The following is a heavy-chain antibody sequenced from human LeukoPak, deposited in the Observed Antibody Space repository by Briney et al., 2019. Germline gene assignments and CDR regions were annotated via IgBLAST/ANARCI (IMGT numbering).Heavy chain of an antibody. V-gene: IGHV3-23*01. J-gene: IGHJ4*02. Sequence: QSGGPLTLSCAASGFPFSSYAMSWLRHAPGEGVEWVSDLCDSGDNTYYAAPVKSRFTISRDNSKNTLYLQMNSLRAEDTAVYYCAKDRDVGYYYGSGSYGDLDYWGQGTLVTVSS. CDR3: AKDRDVGYYYGSGSYGDLDY. CDR2: LCDSGDNT. D-gene: IGHD3-10*01. CDR1: GFPFSSYA.